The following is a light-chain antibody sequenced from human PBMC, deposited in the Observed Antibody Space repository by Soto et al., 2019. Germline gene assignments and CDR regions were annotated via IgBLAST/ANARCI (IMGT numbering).Light chain of an antibody. CDR2: RNN. V-gene: IGLV1-47*01. CDR1: SSNLGSNY. CDR3: AAWDDSMSGPVV. J-gene: IGLJ2*01. Sequence: QSVLTQPPSASGTPGQRVTISCSGSSSNLGSNYVYWYQQLPGTAPKLLIYRNNQRPSGVPDRFSGSNSGTSASLAISGLRSEDEADYYCAAWDDSMSGPVVFGGGTQLTVL.